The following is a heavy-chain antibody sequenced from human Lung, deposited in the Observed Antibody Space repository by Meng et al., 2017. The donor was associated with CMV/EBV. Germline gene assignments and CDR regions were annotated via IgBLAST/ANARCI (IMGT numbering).Heavy chain of an antibody. V-gene: IGHV4-34*01. CDR2: IDDTGRT. CDR3: ARLTGTVYVHWFDS. J-gene: IGHJ5*01. Sequence: SXAVYGGSFSGSCWHWIRQPPGMSLEWIGEIDDTGRTKYSPSRDSRVTMLLDTSKKQYSLKLSSVTAADTAVYYCARLTGTVYVHWFDSWGQGTXVTVAS. CDR1: GGSFSGSC. D-gene: IGHD1-7*01.